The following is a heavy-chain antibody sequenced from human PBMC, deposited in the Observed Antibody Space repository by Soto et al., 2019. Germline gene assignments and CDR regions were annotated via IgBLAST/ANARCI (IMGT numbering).Heavy chain of an antibody. CDR2: IYPGDSDT. CDR3: ARSWLNEFGVVIGNAFDI. CDR1: GYSFTSYW. V-gene: IGHV5-51*01. D-gene: IGHD3-3*01. J-gene: IGHJ3*02. Sequence: GESLKISCKGSGYSFTSYWIGWVRQMPGKGLEWMGIIYPGDSDTRYSPSFQGQVTISADKSISTAYLQWSSLKASDTAMYYCARSWLNEFGVVIGNAFDIWGQGTMVTVSS.